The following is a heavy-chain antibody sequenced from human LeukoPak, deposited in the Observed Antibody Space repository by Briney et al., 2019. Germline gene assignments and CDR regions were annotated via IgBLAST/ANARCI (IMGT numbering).Heavy chain of an antibody. D-gene: IGHD6-19*01. V-gene: IGHV3-11*01. J-gene: IGHJ4*02. Sequence: AGGSLRLSCAASGFTFSDYYMSWIRQAPGKGLEWVSYISSSGSTIYYADSVKGRFTISRDNAKNSLYLQMNSLRAEDTAVYYCATSRRSSGWYGAYYFDYWGQGTLVTVSS. CDR1: GFTFSDYY. CDR3: ATSRRSSGWYGAYYFDY. CDR2: ISSSGSTI.